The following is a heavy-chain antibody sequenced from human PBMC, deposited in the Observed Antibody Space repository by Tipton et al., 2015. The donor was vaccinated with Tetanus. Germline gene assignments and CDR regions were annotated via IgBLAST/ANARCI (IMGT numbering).Heavy chain of an antibody. D-gene: IGHD6-13*01. CDR3: ARGGVAAAGDYYGMDV. CDR1: GGSFSGYY. V-gene: IGHV4-34*01. CDR2: INHSGST. J-gene: IGHJ6*02. Sequence: TLSLTCAVYGGSFSGYYWSWIRQPPGKGLEWIGEINHSGSTNYNPSLKSRVTISVDTSKNQFSLKLSSVTAADTAVYYCARGGVAAAGDYYGMDVWGQGTTVTVSS.